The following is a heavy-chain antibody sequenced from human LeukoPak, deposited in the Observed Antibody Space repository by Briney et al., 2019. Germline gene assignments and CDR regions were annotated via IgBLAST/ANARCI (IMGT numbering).Heavy chain of an antibody. D-gene: IGHD3-22*01. V-gene: IGHV3-7*01. CDR1: GFTFSSYW. CDR2: IKQDGSEK. CDR3: AREGAYYYDSSVDY. Sequence: GGSLRLSCAASGFTFSSYWMSWVRQAPGKGLEWVANIKQDGSEKYYVDSVKGRFTISRDNAKNSLYLQMNSLRAEDTAVYYCAREGAYYYDSSVDYWGQGTLVTVSS. J-gene: IGHJ4*02.